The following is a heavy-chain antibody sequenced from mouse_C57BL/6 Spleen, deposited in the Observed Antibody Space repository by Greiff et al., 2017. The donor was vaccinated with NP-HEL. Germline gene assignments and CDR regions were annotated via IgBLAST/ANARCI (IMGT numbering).Heavy chain of an antibody. CDR3: ALMTTVVAGFDY. Sequence: QVQLQQSGPELVKPGASVKISCKASGYAFSSSWMNWVKQRPGTGLEWIGRIYPGDGDTNYNGKFKGKATLTADKSSSTAYMQLSSLTSEDSAVYCGALMTTVVAGFDYWGQGTTLTVSS. V-gene: IGHV1-82*01. D-gene: IGHD1-1*01. J-gene: IGHJ2*01. CDR1: GYAFSSSW. CDR2: IYPGDGDT.